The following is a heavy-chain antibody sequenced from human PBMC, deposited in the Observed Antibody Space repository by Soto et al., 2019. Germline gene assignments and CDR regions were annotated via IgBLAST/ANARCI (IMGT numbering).Heavy chain of an antibody. D-gene: IGHD3-9*01. J-gene: IGHJ6*02. V-gene: IGHV3-23*01. CDR1: GFTFSSYA. Sequence: EVQLLESGGGLVQPGGSLRLSCAASGFTFSSYAMSWVRQAPGKGLEWVSAISGSGGSTYYADSVKGRFTISRDNSKNTLYLQMNSLRAEDTAVYYWAKDTVDSYYCYGMDVWGQGTTVTVSS. CDR2: ISGSGGST. CDR3: AKDTVDSYYCYGMDV.